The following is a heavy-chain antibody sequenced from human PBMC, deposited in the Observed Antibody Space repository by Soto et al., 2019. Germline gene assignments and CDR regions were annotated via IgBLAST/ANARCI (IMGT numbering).Heavy chain of an antibody. J-gene: IGHJ6*02. CDR1: GYSFTSYW. CDR2: IDPGDSYT. V-gene: IGHV5-10-1*01. Sequence: PGESLKISCKGSGYSFTSYWISWVRQMPGKGLEWMGRIDPGDSYTNYSPSFQGHVTISADKSISTAYLQWSSLKASDTAMYYCARRSSSSSWLGYYYYYGMDVWGQGTTVTVSS. CDR3: ARRSSSSSWLGYYYYYGMDV. D-gene: IGHD6-13*01.